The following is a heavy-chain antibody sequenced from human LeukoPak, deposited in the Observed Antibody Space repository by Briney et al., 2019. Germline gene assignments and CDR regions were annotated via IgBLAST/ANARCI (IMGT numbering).Heavy chain of an antibody. D-gene: IGHD2-2*01. CDR3: ARIYCSSTNCQLGRAFDI. CDR1: GFTFSSYW. Sequence: GGSLRLSCAASGFTFSSYWMHWVRQAPGKGLVWVSRINSDGSSTSYADSVKGRFTISRDNAKNTLYLQMNSLRADDTAVYYCARIYCSSTNCQLGRAFDICGQGTMVTVSS. J-gene: IGHJ3*02. CDR2: INSDGSST. V-gene: IGHV3-74*01.